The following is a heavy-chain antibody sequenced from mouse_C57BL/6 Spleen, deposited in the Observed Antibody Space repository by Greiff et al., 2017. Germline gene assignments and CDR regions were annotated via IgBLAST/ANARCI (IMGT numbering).Heavy chain of an antibody. CDR3: ARTGTVDC. J-gene: IGHJ2*01. CDR2: INPSTGGT. D-gene: IGHD4-1*01. CDR1: GYSFTGYY. V-gene: IGHV1-42*01. Sequence: VQLQQSGPELVKPGASVKISCKASGYSFTGYYMNWVKQSPEKSLEWIGEINPSTGGTTYNQKFKAKATLTVDESSSTAYIQLKSLTSEDSAVYYCARTGTVDCWGQGTTRTVSS.